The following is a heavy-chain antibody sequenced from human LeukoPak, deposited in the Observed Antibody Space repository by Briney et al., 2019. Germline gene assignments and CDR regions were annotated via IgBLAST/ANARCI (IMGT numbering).Heavy chain of an antibody. J-gene: IGHJ4*01. CDR2: IKQDGSEK. D-gene: IGHD3-10*01. CDR1: GFTFSSYW. CDR3: ARSNYYGSGSYYGY. Sequence: GGSLRLSCAASGFTFSSYWMSWVRQAPGKGLEWVANIKQDGSEKYYVDSVKGRFTISRDNAKNSLYLQMNSLRAEDTAVYYCARSNYYGSGSYYGYWGQEPWSPSPQ. V-gene: IGHV3-7*04.